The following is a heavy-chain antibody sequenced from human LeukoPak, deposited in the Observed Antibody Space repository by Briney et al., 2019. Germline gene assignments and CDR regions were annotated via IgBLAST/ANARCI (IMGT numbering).Heavy chain of an antibody. V-gene: IGHV3-74*01. D-gene: IGHD5-18*01. Sequence: GGSLRLSCAASGFTLSSYWMHWVRQAPGKGLVWVSRINSDGSSTSYADSVKGRFTISRDNAKNTLYLQMNSLRAEDTAVYYCARGKRGYSYGFDYWGQGTLATVSS. CDR3: ARGKRGYSYGFDY. CDR1: GFTLSSYW. CDR2: INSDGSST. J-gene: IGHJ4*02.